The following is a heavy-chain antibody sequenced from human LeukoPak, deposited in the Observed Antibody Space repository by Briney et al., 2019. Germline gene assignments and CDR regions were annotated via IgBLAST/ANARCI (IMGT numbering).Heavy chain of an antibody. CDR1: GFTFSHAW. Sequence: GGSLRLSCAASGFTFSHAWMSWVRQAPGKGLEWAGRVKSKTDGGTTDYAAPVKGRFTISRDDSKNTLFLQMSSLKTEDTAVYYCTTDITIFGVIIPPKSHLGQGTLVTVSS. J-gene: IGHJ4*02. CDR2: VKSKTDGGTT. CDR3: TTDITIFGVIIPPKSH. V-gene: IGHV3-15*01. D-gene: IGHD3-3*01.